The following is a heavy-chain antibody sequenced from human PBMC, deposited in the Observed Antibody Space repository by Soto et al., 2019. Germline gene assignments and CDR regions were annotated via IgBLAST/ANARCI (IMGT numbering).Heavy chain of an antibody. V-gene: IGHV4-4*02. J-gene: IGHJ4*02. D-gene: IGHD2-2*01. CDR3: ARGSTGAGALQSAFIT. Sequence: QVQLQESGPGLVKPSGTLSLTCAVSGGFISSNNWWTWVRQSHGRGLEWIGEIHYTGRNNYNPSLTNRVTIAMDESRNQFSLKMTSVTAADTAVYFCARGSTGAGALQSAFITWGQGIRVTVSS. CDR2: IHYTGRN. CDR1: GGFISSNNW.